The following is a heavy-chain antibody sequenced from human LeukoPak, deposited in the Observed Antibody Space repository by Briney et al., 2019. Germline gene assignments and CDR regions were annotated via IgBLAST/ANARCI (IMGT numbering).Heavy chain of an antibody. Sequence: ASVKVPCKASGGTFSSYAISWVRQAPGQGLEWMGGIIPIFGTANYAQKFQGRVTITADESTSTAHMELSSLRSEDTAVYYCARKRVFGVVGESYYYYYHMDVWGKGTTVTVSS. V-gene: IGHV1-69*13. CDR2: IIPIFGTA. J-gene: IGHJ6*03. D-gene: IGHD3-3*01. CDR3: ARKRVFGVVGESYYYYYHMDV. CDR1: GGTFSSYA.